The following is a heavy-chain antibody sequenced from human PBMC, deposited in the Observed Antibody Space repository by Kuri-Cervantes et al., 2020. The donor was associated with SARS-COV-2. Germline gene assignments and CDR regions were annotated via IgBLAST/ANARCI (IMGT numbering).Heavy chain of an antibody. CDR2: IYYSGST. V-gene: IGHV4-59*01. D-gene: IGHD4-17*01. Sequence: SGTLSLTCTASGGTISSYDWSWIRQPPGKGLEWIGYIYYSGSTSYNASLKSRVTISVDTSKNQFSLMLSSMNAADTADNYCARDNGEYPYYCCYIDVWGKGTTVTVSS. CDR1: GGTISSYD. J-gene: IGHJ6*03. CDR3: ARDNGEYPYYCCYIDV.